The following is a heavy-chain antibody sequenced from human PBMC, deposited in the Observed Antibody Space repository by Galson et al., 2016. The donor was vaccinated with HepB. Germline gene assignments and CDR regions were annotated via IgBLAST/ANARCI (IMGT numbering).Heavy chain of an antibody. V-gene: IGHV3-23*01. CDR2: ISADADNK. CDR3: AKDLDSSDDSEDRWSDP. J-gene: IGHJ5*02. D-gene: IGHD3-22*01. Sequence: SLRLSCAASGFTFRKYGMNWVRQAPGKGLEWVSTISADADNKHYADSMRGRVTISRDNSRGTLYLQMRSLRVDDTAMYYCAKDLDSSDDSEDRWSDPWGQGTLVTVSS. CDR1: GFTFRKYG.